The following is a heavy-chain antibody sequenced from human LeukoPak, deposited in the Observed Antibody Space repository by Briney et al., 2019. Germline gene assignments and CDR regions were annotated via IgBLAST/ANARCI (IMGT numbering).Heavy chain of an antibody. J-gene: IGHJ4*02. CDR3: AKGSVGPPGFFDY. Sequence: PGKSLRLSCAASGFTFSSHAMSWVRQSPGKGLEWVSSISGSGGNTYYADSVKGRFTISRDNSKNTLYLQMNSLGAEDTAVYYCAKGSVGPPGFFDYWGQGILVTVSS. CDR1: GFTFSSHA. V-gene: IGHV3-23*01. CDR2: ISGSGGNT. D-gene: IGHD1-26*01.